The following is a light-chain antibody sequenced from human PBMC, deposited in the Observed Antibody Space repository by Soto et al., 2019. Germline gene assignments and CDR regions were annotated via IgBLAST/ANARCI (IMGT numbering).Light chain of an antibody. J-gene: IGLJ3*02. V-gene: IGLV1-40*01. CDR2: GNS. CDR1: TSNIGALYD. CDR3: QSYDSSLSGWV. Sequence: QSVLTQPPSVSGSPGQRVTISCTGSTSNIGALYDVHWCQQLPGKAPKLLIYGNSNRPSGVPDRFSGSKSGTSASLAITGLRAEDEADYYCQSYDSSLSGWVFGGGTKLTVL.